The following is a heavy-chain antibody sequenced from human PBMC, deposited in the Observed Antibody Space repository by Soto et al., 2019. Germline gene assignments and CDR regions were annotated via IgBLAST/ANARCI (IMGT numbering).Heavy chain of an antibody. CDR2: IYSGGST. CDR1: GFTVSSNY. Sequence: GSLRLSCAASGFTVSSNYMSWVRQAPGKGLEWVSVIYSGGSTYYADSVKGRFTISRDNSKNTLYLQMNSLRAEDTAVYYCAREGLYSDYAYDAFDIWGQGTMVTVSS. V-gene: IGHV3-66*01. D-gene: IGHD4-17*01. J-gene: IGHJ3*02. CDR3: AREGLYSDYAYDAFDI.